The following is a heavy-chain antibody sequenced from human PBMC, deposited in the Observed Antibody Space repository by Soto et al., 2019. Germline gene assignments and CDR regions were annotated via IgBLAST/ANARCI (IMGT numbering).Heavy chain of an antibody. CDR3: AKDLLPNTVTTCGS. J-gene: IGHJ5*02. CDR2: ISSDGNNK. D-gene: IGHD4-17*01. V-gene: IGHV3-30*18. CDR1: GFTFDSHG. Sequence: QVQLVESGGGAVQPGRSLRLSRAASGFTFDSHGMHWVRQAPGKGLEWVAVISSDGNNKYYADSVKGRFTISRDNFNNILYLQMSSLRAEDKAVYYCAKDLLPNTVTTCGSWGQGTLVTVSS.